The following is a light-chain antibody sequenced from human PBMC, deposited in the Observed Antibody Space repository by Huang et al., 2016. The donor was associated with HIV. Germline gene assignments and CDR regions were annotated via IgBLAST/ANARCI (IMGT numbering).Light chain of an antibody. J-gene: IGKJ1*01. CDR3: QQYTKWPPTT. CDR2: ETS. CDR1: QSVYRS. Sequence: EIVLTQSPATLSLSPGERASLSCRASQSVYRSLAWYRQKPGQPPRLLISETSKRATGSRARCSGSGFWTDFTLTISGLEAEDFAGYYCQQYTKWPPTTFGQGTKVDIK. V-gene: IGKV3-11*01.